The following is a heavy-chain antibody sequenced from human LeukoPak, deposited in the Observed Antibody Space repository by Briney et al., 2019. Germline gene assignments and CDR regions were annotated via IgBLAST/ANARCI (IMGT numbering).Heavy chain of an antibody. CDR2: ISSSSSTI. CDR3: ARVGSPRLIAAAGSDY. V-gene: IGHV3-48*04. CDR1: GFTFSSYS. J-gene: IGHJ4*02. Sequence: GGSLRLSCAASGFTFSSYSMNWVRQAPGKGLEWVSYISSSSSTIYYADSVKGRFTISRDNAKNSLYLQMNRLRAEDTAVYYCARVGSPRLIAAAGSDYWGQGTLVTVSS. D-gene: IGHD6-13*01.